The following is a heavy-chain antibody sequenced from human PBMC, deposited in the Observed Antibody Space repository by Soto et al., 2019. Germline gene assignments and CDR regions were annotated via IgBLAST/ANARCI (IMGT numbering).Heavy chain of an antibody. CDR1: GASVTSGAYS. V-gene: IGHV4-30-4*08. D-gene: IGHD4-17*01. CDR2: IYYSGST. Sequence: ASETLSLTCTVSGASVTSGAYSWSWIRQPPGKGLEWIGYIYYSGSTYYNPSLKSRVTISLDTSKNQFSLKLSSVTAADTAVYYCARGDLYGDNDYWGQGTLVTVSS. CDR3: ARGDLYGDNDY. J-gene: IGHJ4*02.